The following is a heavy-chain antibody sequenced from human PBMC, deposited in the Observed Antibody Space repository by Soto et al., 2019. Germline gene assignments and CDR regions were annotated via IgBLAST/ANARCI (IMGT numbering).Heavy chain of an antibody. D-gene: IGHD1-1*01. CDR2: IKEDGSEK. CDR3: VRTGWNPPGS. Sequence: EVQLVESGGGLVQPGGSLRLSCAVSGFTFNRHWMSWVRQTPGKGLEWVASIKEDGSEKSYVDSVKGRFTISRDNAKNSLFLQINTLRVEDTAVHYCVRTGWNPPGSWGQGTLVTVSS. J-gene: IGHJ5*02. CDR1: GFTFNRHW. V-gene: IGHV3-7*01.